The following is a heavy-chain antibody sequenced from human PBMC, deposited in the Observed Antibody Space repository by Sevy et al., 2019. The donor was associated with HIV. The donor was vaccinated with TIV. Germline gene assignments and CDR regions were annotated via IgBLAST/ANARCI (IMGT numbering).Heavy chain of an antibody. CDR2: IKSKTDGGTT. CDR1: GFTFSNAW. CDR3: TTALDYYDSSRGQDY. D-gene: IGHD3-22*01. J-gene: IGHJ4*02. V-gene: IGHV3-15*01. Sequence: GGSLRLSCAASGFTFSNAWMSWVRQAPGKGLEWVGRIKSKTDGGTTDYAAPVKGRFTISRDDSKNRLYLQMNSLKTEDTAVYYCTTALDYYDSSRGQDYWGQGTLVTVSS.